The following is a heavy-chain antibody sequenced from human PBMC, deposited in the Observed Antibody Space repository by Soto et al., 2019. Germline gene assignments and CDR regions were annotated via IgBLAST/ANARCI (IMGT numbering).Heavy chain of an antibody. CDR1: GFTFSTYT. CDR2: ISSSGRTI. V-gene: IGHV3-48*04. J-gene: IGHJ4*02. Sequence: GGSLRLSCEAFGFTFSTYTMNWVRQAPGKGLEWVSYISSSGRTISYADPVKGRFSISRDNAKNSLYLQMNSLRGEDTAVYYCARASGIMVGHNYFDFWGQGTLVTVSS. D-gene: IGHD2-8*01. CDR3: ARASGIMVGHNYFDF.